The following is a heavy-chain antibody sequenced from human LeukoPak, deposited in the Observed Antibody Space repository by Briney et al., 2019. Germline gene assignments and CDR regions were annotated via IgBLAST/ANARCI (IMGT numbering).Heavy chain of an antibody. CDR2: INRDGSEM. D-gene: IGHD6-19*01. CDR1: GFSFSTYW. CDR3: ARTYPGIAKAGTFDY. J-gene: IGHJ4*02. Sequence: PGGSLRLSCAASGFSFSTYWMGWVRQAPGKGLEWVANINRDGSEMYYVDSVRGRFTISRDNAKNSLDLQMNSLRAEGTAIYYCARTYPGIAKAGTFDYWGQGTLVTVSS. V-gene: IGHV3-7*01.